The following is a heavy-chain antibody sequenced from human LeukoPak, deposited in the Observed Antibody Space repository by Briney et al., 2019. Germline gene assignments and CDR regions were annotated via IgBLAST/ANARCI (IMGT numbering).Heavy chain of an antibody. CDR3: ARAWIQLWLHGMDV. D-gene: IGHD5-18*01. J-gene: IGHJ6*02. Sequence: SETLSLTCTVSGGSISSSSYYWGWIRQPPGKGLEWIGSIYYSGSTYYNPSLKSRVTISVDTSKNQFSLKLSSVTAADTAVYYCARAWIQLWLHGMDVWGQGTTVTVSS. CDR2: IYYSGST. V-gene: IGHV4-39*07. CDR1: GGSISSSSYY.